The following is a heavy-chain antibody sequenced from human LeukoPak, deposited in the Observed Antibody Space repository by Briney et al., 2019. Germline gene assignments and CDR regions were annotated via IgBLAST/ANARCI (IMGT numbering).Heavy chain of an antibody. V-gene: IGHV1-46*01. Sequence: GSSVTVSCKSSGYTFTSYYIHWVRQAPGQGLEWMGKINPTGGSTTYAQTFQGRVSMTRDMSTSTVYMELSSLRSEDTAVYFCARKGPAAPLDYWGQGTLVTGSS. CDR2: INPTGGST. D-gene: IGHD2-2*01. CDR3: ARKGPAAPLDY. CDR1: GYTFTSYY. J-gene: IGHJ4*02.